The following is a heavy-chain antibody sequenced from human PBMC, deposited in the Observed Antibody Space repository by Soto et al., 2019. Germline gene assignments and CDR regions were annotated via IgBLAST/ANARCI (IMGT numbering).Heavy chain of an antibody. CDR3: ARDRGYDAHDYYYNAMDV. CDR1: GFPFSSYG. CDR2: IWYDGSNK. Sequence: GGSLRLSCAASGFPFSSYGMHWVRQAPGKGLDWVGVIWYDGSNKDYAESVKGRFTISRDNAKNSLYLQMNSLGVEDTAVYYCARDRGYDAHDYYYNAMDVWGQGTTVTVSS. J-gene: IGHJ6*02. V-gene: IGHV3-33*01. D-gene: IGHD2-15*01.